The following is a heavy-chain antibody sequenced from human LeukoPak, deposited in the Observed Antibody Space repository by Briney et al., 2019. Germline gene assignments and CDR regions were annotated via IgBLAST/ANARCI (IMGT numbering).Heavy chain of an antibody. CDR2: INPSGGST. CDR3: ARDHRLGATNGLNALDI. CDR1: GYAFTSYY. Sequence: ASVKVSCKASGYAFTSYYMHWVRQAPGQGLEWMGIINPSGGSTSYAQKFQGRVIMTRDMSISTVYMELSRLRSDDTAVYYCARDHRLGATNGLNALDIWGQGTLVTVSS. J-gene: IGHJ3*02. D-gene: IGHD1-26*01. V-gene: IGHV1-46*01.